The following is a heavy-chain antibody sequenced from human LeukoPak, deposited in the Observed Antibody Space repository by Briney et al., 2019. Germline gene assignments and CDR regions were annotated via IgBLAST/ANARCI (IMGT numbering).Heavy chain of an antibody. J-gene: IGHJ4*02. CDR3: ASGNY. CDR2: ISYDGSNK. CDR1: GFTFSSYG. Sequence: GGSLRLSCAASGFTFSSYGMHWVRQAPGKGLEWVAVISYDGSNKYYADSVKGRFTISRDNSKNTLYLQMNSLRAEDTAVYYCASGNYWGQGTLVTVSS. V-gene: IGHV3-30*03.